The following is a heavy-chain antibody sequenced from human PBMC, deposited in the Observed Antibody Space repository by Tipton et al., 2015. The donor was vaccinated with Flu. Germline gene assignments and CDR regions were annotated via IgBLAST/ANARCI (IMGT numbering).Heavy chain of an antibody. CDR3: ARGLYGSGSYQRRYFDY. D-gene: IGHD3-10*01. CDR1: GGSFSGYY. CDR2: INHSGST. Sequence: TLSLTCAVYGGSFSGYYWNWIRQPPGKGLEWIGEINHSGSTNYNPSLKRRVTISVDTSKNQFSLKLSSVTAADTAVYYCARGLYGSGSYQRRYFDYWGQGTLVTVSS. J-gene: IGHJ4*02. V-gene: IGHV4-34*01.